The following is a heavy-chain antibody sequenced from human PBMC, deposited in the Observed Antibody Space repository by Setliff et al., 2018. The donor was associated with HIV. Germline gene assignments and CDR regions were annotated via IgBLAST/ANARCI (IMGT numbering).Heavy chain of an antibody. CDR1: EFTFNTYS. CDR3: ARTKSVTIFGVLHDSGMDV. V-gene: IGHV3-21*01. Sequence: PGGSLRLSCAASEFTFNTYSMNWVRLAPGKGLEWVSAISSTSTNVFHADSVKGRFTISRDNARNSLYLQMNSLRAEDTAVYFCARTKSVTIFGVLHDSGMDVWGQGTTVTVSS. D-gene: IGHD3-3*01. J-gene: IGHJ6*02. CDR2: ISSTSTNV.